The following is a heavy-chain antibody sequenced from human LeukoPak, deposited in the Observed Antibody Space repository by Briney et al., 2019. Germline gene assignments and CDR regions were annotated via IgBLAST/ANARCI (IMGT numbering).Heavy chain of an antibody. D-gene: IGHD6-19*01. CDR2: ISAYNGNT. Sequence: ASVKVSCKASGYTFISYGISWVRQAPGQGLEWMGWISAYNGNTNYAQKLQGRVTMTTDTSTSTAYMELRSLRSDDTAVYSCARTDSSGWYDYWGQGTLVTVSS. V-gene: IGHV1-18*01. CDR1: GYTFISYG. CDR3: ARTDSSGWYDY. J-gene: IGHJ4*02.